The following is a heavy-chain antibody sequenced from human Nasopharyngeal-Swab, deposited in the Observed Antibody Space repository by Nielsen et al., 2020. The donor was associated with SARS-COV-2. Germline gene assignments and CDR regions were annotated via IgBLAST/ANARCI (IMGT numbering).Heavy chain of an antibody. D-gene: IGHD5-12*01. Sequence: GESLKTPCAAFGFTFSSYAMHWVRQAPGKGLEYVSAISSNGGSTYYANSVKGRFTISRDNSKNTLYLQMGSLRAEDMAVYYCARDRGGYDNWGQGTLVTVSS. J-gene: IGHJ4*02. V-gene: IGHV3-64*01. CDR3: ARDRGGYDN. CDR1: GFTFSSYA. CDR2: ISSNGGST.